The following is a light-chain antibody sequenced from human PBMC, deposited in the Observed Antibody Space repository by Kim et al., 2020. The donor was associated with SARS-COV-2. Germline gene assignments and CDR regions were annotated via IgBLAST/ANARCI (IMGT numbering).Light chain of an antibody. J-gene: IGLJ3*02. V-gene: IGLV1-51*01. CDR3: GTWNTSLGERV. CDR2: DND. CDR1: DSNLENNY. Sequence: QSVLTQPPSVSAAPGQRVTISCSGSDSNLENNYVSWFQQLPGTAPKLLIYDNDKRPSGIPDRFSGSKSGTSATLGITGVQTGDEADYYCGTWNTSLGERVFGGGTQLTVL.